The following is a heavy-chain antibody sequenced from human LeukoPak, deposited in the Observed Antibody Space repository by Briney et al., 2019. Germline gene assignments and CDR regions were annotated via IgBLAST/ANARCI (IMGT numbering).Heavy chain of an antibody. J-gene: IGHJ4*02. Sequence: GGSLRLSCAASGFTFSSYWMNWARQAPGKGLEWLANINQHGSEKYYVDSVKGRFTISRDNAKNTLYLQMGSLRAEDTAMYFCARDFIQRDVATPLGLWGQGTLVTVSS. CDR1: GFTFSSYW. V-gene: IGHV3-7*03. CDR3: ARDFIQRDVATPLGL. CDR2: INQHGSEK. D-gene: IGHD3-16*01.